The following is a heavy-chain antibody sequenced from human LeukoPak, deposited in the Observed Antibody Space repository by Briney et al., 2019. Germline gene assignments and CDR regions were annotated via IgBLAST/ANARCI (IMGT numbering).Heavy chain of an antibody. CDR3: ASHFGIVATIKRYFDY. V-gene: IGHV3-30-3*01. J-gene: IGHJ4*02. Sequence: GGSLRLSCAASGFTFSSYAMHWVRQAPGKGLEWVAVISYDGSNKYYADSVKGRLTISRDNSKNTLYLQMNSLRAEDTAVYYCASHFGIVATIKRYFDYWGQGTLVTVSS. CDR2: ISYDGSNK. D-gene: IGHD5-12*01. CDR1: GFTFSSYA.